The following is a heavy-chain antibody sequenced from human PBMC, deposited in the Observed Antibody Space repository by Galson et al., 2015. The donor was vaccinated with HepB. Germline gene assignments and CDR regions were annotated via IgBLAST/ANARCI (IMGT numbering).Heavy chain of an antibody. J-gene: IGHJ4*02. CDR1: GCSISSNNW. D-gene: IGHD5-12*01. CDR2: IYHGGST. CDR3: SRFREGAGWLDY. V-gene: IGHV4-4*02. Sequence: ETLSLTCAVSGCSISSNNWWSWVRQSPGKGLECIGEIYHGGSTSYNPSPKSRVTIAVDKSKIQFSLKLSSVAAADAAVYYGSRFREGAGWLDYWGQGILVT.